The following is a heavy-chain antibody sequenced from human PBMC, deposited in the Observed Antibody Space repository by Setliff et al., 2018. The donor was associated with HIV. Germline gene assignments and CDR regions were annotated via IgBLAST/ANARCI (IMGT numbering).Heavy chain of an antibody. D-gene: IGHD3-10*01. CDR2: IYPIDSDT. J-gene: IGHJ4*02. CDR3: GRSGKSGELYAY. CDR1: GYSFTNYW. Sequence: GESLKISCKGSGYSFTNYWVGWVRQMPGRGLEWMGIIYPIDSDTKYSPSFWGRVTISVDKSTNTAYLHWNSLRPADTAMYYCGRSGKSGELYAYWGQGTQITVSS. V-gene: IGHV5-51*01.